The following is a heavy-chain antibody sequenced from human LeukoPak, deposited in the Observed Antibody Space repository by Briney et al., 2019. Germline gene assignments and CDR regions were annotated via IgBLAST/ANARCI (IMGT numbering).Heavy chain of an antibody. D-gene: IGHD1-1*01. Sequence: ASVTVSCKASGYTFTGYYMHWVRQAPGQGLEWMGWINPNSGGTNYAQKFQGRVTMTRDTSISTAYMELSRLRSDDTAVYYCARDTRLRIPKYYFDYWGQGTLVTVSS. CDR2: INPNSGGT. CDR1: GYTFTGYY. CDR3: ARDTRLRIPKYYFDY. J-gene: IGHJ4*02. V-gene: IGHV1-2*02.